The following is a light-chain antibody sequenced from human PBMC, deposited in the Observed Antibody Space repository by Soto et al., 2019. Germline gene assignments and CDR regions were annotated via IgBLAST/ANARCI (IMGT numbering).Light chain of an antibody. V-gene: IGKV1-39*01. CDR1: QSISTY. Sequence: DIQMTQSPSSLSASVGDRVTITCRASQSISTYLNWYQHKPGKAPKVLIYAVSSLQSGVPSRFSGSGSGTDFTLTINSLPPQDSENYYCQHSYGTPRTFGQGTKVDIK. CDR2: AVS. J-gene: IGKJ1*01. CDR3: QHSYGTPRT.